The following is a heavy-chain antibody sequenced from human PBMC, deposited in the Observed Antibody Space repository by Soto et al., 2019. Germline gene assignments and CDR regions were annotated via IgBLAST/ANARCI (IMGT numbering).Heavy chain of an antibody. V-gene: IGHV4-59*01. CDR1: GGSISSYY. J-gene: IGHJ6*03. CDR3: ARGDPYYYYMDV. CDR2: IYYSGST. Sequence: PETLSLTCTVSGGSISSYYWSWIRQPPGKGLEWIGYIYYSGSTNYNPSLKSRVTISVDTSKNQFSLKLSSVTAADTAVYYCARGDPYYYYMDVWGKGTTVTVSS.